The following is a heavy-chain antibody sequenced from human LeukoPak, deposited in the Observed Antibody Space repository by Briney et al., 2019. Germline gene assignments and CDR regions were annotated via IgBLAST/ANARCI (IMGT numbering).Heavy chain of an antibody. V-gene: IGHV3-23*01. CDR2: ITGSGGST. Sequence: GGSLRLSCAASGFTFSNYGMSWVRQAPGKGLEWVSTITGSGGSTYYADSVKGRFTISRDNSKNTLYLQMNSLRAEDTAVYYCAKKGSSYFVKNYFDSWGQGTLVTVSS. J-gene: IGHJ5*01. CDR1: GFTFSNYG. CDR3: AKKGSSYFVKNYFDS. D-gene: IGHD6-13*01.